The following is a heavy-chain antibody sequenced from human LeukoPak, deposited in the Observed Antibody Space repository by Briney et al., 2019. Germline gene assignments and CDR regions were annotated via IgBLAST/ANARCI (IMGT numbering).Heavy chain of an antibody. Sequence: PSETLSLTCTVSGGSISSSSYYWGWIRQPPGKGLEWIGSIYYSGSTYYNPSLKSRVTISVDTSKNQFSLKLSSVTAADTVVYYCARTFPSYGWFDPWGQGTLVTVSS. V-gene: IGHV4-39*01. CDR1: GGSISSSSYY. J-gene: IGHJ5*02. CDR2: IYYSGST. D-gene: IGHD3-10*01. CDR3: ARTFPSYGWFDP.